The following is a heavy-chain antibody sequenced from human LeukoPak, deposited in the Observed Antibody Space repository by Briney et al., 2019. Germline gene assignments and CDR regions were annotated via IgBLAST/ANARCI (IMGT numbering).Heavy chain of an antibody. CDR1: GFTLSSYN. D-gene: IGHD6-13*01. CDR2: ISTGSSTI. CDR3: ARSKQLDY. V-gene: IGHV3-48*02. Sequence: PGGSLRLSCAASGFTLSSYNMNWVRQAPGKGLEWVSYISTGSSTIHYADSVKGRFTISRDNAKNSLYLQMNSLRDEDTAVYYCARSKQLDYWGQGTLVTVSS. J-gene: IGHJ4*02.